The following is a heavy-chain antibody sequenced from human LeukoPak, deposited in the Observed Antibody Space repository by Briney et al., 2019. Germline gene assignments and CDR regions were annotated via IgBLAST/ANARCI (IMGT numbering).Heavy chain of an antibody. V-gene: IGHV4-59*01. Sequence: KSSETLSLTRTVSGGSMSGYYWSWIRQPPGKGLEWIGYIHYSGATNYNPSLKSRVTISLDTSRNQFSLKLRSVTTADTAVYYCARRRVYSGSGEFDFWGQGTLVTVSS. CDR3: ARRRVYSGSGEFDF. D-gene: IGHD5-12*01. J-gene: IGHJ4*02. CDR2: IHYSGAT. CDR1: GGSMSGYY.